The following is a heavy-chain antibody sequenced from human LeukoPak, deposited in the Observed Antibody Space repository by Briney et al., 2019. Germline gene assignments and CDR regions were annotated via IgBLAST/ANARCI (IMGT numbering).Heavy chain of an antibody. CDR3: AREEPDYGEADY. Sequence: PGGSLRLSCAASGFTFSSYSMNWVRQAPGKGLEWVSSISSSSSFIYYADSVKGRFTISRDNAKNSLYLQMNSLRAEDTAVYYCAREEPDYGEADYWGQGTLVTVSS. D-gene: IGHD4-17*01. J-gene: IGHJ4*02. V-gene: IGHV3-21*01. CDR1: GFTFSSYS. CDR2: ISSSSSFI.